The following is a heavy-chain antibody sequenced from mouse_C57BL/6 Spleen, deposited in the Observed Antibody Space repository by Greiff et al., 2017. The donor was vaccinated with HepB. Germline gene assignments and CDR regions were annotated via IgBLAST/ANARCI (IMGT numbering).Heavy chain of an antibody. V-gene: IGHV2-2*01. CDR2: IWSGGST. CDR3: ARNVNYDYDGFAY. Sequence: VQLQQSGPGLVQPSQSLSITCTVSGFSLTSYGVHWVRQSPGKGLEWLGVIWSGGSTDYNAAFISRLSISKDNSKSQVFFKMNSLQADDTAIYYCARNVNYDYDGFAYWGQGTLVTVSA. D-gene: IGHD2-4*01. J-gene: IGHJ3*01. CDR1: GFSLTSYG.